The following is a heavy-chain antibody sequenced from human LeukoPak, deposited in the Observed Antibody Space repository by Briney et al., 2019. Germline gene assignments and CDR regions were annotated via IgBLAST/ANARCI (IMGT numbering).Heavy chain of an antibody. J-gene: IGHJ4*02. V-gene: IGHV3-21*01. CDR1: GFIFSTHA. Sequence: GGSLRLSCTASGFIFSTHAMHWDRQAPGKGLEWVSSITSTSSYIYYADSVKGRFAISRDNAKNSLYLQMNSLRAEDTAVYFCARSQVLGTFDHWGQGTLLTVSS. CDR2: ITSTSSYI. D-gene: IGHD1/OR15-1a*01. CDR3: ARSQVLGTFDH.